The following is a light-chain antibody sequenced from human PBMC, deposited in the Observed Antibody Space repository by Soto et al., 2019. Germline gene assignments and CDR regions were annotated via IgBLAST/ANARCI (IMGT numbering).Light chain of an antibody. Sequence: EIVMTQSRATLSVSPGERATLSCRASQSVSSNLAWYQQKPGQAPRLLIYGASTRATGIPARFSGRGSGTEFTLTISSLQSEDFAVYYCQQYNNWPPLTFGGGTKVEIK. CDR2: GAS. V-gene: IGKV3-15*01. J-gene: IGKJ4*01. CDR3: QQYNNWPPLT. CDR1: QSVSSN.